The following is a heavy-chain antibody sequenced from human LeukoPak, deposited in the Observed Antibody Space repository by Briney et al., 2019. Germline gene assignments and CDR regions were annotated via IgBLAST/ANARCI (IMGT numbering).Heavy chain of an antibody. CDR3: TRLGYDTRNDYSYYYMDV. J-gene: IGHJ6*03. CDR1: GFTFSGSA. CDR2: IRSEGNTYAT. D-gene: IGHD1-1*01. Sequence: PGGSLKLSCAASGFTFSGSAMHWVRQASGKGLEWVGRIRSEGNTYATLYAASVKGRFTISRDDSKNTAYLQMNSLKTEDTAVYYCTRLGYDTRNDYSYYYMDVWGKGTTVTVSS. V-gene: IGHV3-73*01.